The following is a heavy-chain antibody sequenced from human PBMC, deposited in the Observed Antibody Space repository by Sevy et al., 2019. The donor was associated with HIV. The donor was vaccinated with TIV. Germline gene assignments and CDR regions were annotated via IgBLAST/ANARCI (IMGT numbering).Heavy chain of an antibody. Sequence: AAVKVSCKTSGYSFTGYWIHWVRQAPGQGLERMGRINPISRGTDDSQKFQGRVTMTRDTSISTAYMEVTRLTSDYTAVYYCARALSDLWTGGMDVWGQGTKVTVSS. J-gene: IGHJ6*02. CDR3: ARALSDLWTGGMDV. CDR2: INPISRGT. CDR1: GYSFTGYW. V-gene: IGHV1-2*06. D-gene: IGHD3-3*01.